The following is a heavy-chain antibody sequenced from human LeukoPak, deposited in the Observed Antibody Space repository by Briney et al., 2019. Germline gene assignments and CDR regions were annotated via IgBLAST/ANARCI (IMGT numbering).Heavy chain of an antibody. D-gene: IGHD3-3*01. CDR1: GASYSAYY. CDR3: AVGITILGVAASFDS. CDR2: IDHRGTA. V-gene: IGHV4-34*01. J-gene: IGHJ4*02. Sequence: SGTLSLTCAVYGASYSAYYWSWIRQPPGKGLEWIGDIDHRGTATYNPSLKSRLTISADASKNQFSLKLNSVTDADTAVYYCAVGITILGVAASFDSWGQGNLVIVSS.